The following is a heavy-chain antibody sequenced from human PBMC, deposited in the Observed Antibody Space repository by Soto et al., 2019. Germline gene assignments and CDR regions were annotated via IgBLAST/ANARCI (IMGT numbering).Heavy chain of an antibody. D-gene: IGHD3-22*01. CDR1: GGSISSGGYS. Sequence: QLQLQESGSGLVKPSQTLSLTCAVSGGSISSGGYSWSWIRQPPGKGLEWIGYIYHSGSTYYNPSLQGRSTMSVGKVKDQFSLELGSVDAGDTAVYYCAQAPDDSSGYYLGVGNMHGFDIRGQGTMVTVSS. CDR2: IYHSGST. V-gene: IGHV4-30-2*01. J-gene: IGHJ3*02. CDR3: AQAPDDSSGYYLGVGNMHGFDI.